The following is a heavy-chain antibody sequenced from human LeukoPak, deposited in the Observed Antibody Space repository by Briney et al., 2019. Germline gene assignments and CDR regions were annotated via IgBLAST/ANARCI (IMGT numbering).Heavy chain of an antibody. Sequence: PSETLSLTSTVSGGSVSAFYWSWLRQPPRAGLWWVCHIHTSGSTGYNPSLESRVSISIDTSTNQSSLRVTSVTAADTAVYYCAKHTRYGHYNPNDVWGQGTMVTVST. J-gene: IGHJ3*01. CDR2: IHTSGST. D-gene: IGHD4-17*01. CDR3: AKHTRYGHYNPNDV. CDR1: GGSVSAFY. V-gene: IGHV4-4*09.